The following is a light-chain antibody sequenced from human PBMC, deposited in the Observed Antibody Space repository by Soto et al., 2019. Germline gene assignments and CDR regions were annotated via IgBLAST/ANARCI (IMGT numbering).Light chain of an antibody. CDR2: RTT. CDR3: LLVYNDLWV. CDR1: TGAVTSGYY. J-gene: IGLJ3*02. Sequence: QTVVTQEPSVTVSPGGTVTLTCAASTGAVTSGYYPSWFQRKPGQPPRTLIYRTTNKHSWTPARFSGSLLGGRAALTVSGVQPEDEAEYYGLLVYNDLWVFCGGTKLTVL. V-gene: IGLV7-43*01.